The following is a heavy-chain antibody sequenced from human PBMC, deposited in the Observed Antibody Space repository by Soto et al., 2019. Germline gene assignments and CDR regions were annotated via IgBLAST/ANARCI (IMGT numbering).Heavy chain of an antibody. D-gene: IGHD2-15*01. CDR3: ARLSAASAYCSGGSCYQPAGY. V-gene: IGHV5-51*01. Sequence: SLRIFSNGSKYRFISYWVGWISQKPGKDMEWMGTIYPGDSDTTHSPSFQSEVTISADKSIRTAYLQWSSLKASDTAIYYCARLSAASAYCSGGSCYQPAGYWGQGTLVTVSS. CDR2: IYPGDSDT. CDR1: KYRFISYW. J-gene: IGHJ4*02.